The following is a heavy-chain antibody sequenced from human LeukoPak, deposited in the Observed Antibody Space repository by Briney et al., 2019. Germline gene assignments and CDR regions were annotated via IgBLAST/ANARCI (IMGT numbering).Heavy chain of an antibody. CDR2: INHSGST. J-gene: IGHJ3*02. CDR3: ARGGWGKRFDI. V-gene: IGHV4-34*01. D-gene: IGHD1-26*01. CDR1: GGXFSGYY. Sequence: PSETLSLTCAVYGGXFSGYYCSWIRQPPGKGLEWIGEINHSGSTNYNPSLKSRVTISVDTSKNQFSLKLSSVTAADTAVYYCARGGWGKRFDIWGQGTMVTVSS.